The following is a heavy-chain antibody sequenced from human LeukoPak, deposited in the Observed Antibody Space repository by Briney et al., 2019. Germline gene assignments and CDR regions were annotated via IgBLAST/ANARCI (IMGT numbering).Heavy chain of an antibody. J-gene: IGHJ5*02. CDR3: ARHELHYGEPRLFDP. CDR2: INHSGST. D-gene: IGHD4-17*01. Sequence: SQTLSLTCAVYGGSFSGYYWSWIRQPPGKGLEWIGEINHSGSTNYNPSLKSRVTISVDTSKNQFSLKLSSVTAADTAVYYCARHELHYGEPRLFDPWGQGTLVTVSS. CDR1: GGSFSGYY. V-gene: IGHV4-34*01.